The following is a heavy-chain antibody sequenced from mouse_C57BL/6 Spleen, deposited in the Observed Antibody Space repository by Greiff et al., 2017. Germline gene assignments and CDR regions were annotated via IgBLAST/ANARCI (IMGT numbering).Heavy chain of an antibody. Sequence: QVQLKQSGAELARPGASVKMSCKASGYTFTSYTMHWVKQRPGQGLEWIGYINPSSGYTKYNQKFKDKATLTADKSSSTAYMQLSSLTSEDSAVYYCARRVDDGYLYYAMDYWGQGTSVTVSS. CDR3: ARRVDDGYLYYAMDY. CDR1: GYTFTSYT. D-gene: IGHD2-3*01. J-gene: IGHJ4*01. CDR2: INPSSGYT. V-gene: IGHV1-4*01.